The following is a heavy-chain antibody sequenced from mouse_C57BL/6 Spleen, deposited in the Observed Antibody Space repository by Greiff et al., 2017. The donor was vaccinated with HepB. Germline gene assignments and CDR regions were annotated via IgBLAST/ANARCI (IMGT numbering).Heavy chain of an antibody. CDR1: GFNIKDDY. D-gene: IGHD1-1*01. CDR3: TTWTTVVAKDY. Sequence: EVQVVESGAELVRPGASVKLSCTASGFNIKDDYMHWVKQRPEQGLEWIGWIDPENGDTEYASKFQGKATITADTSSNTAYLQLSRLTSEDTAVYYCTTWTTVVAKDYWGQGTTLTVYS. J-gene: IGHJ2*01. V-gene: IGHV14-4*01. CDR2: IDPENGDT.